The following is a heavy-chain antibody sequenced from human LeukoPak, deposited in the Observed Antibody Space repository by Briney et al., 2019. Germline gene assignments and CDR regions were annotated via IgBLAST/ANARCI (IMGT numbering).Heavy chain of an antibody. CDR3: AKSGYNRFDY. J-gene: IGHJ4*02. V-gene: IGHV3-23*01. Sequence: GGSLRLPCAPSRFTFSRYAMNWVRQAPGKGLEWVSIISNSGDSTIYADSVKGRFTISRDNSKNILYLQMNSLIAEDTAVYYCAKSGYNRFDYWGQGTRATVSS. D-gene: IGHD5-24*01. CDR2: ISNSGDST. CDR1: RFTFSRYA.